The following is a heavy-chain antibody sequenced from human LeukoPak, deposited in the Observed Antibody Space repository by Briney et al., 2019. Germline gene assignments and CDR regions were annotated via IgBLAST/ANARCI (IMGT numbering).Heavy chain of an antibody. CDR2: INSDGSGI. V-gene: IGHV3-74*01. CDR1: GFTLSSYW. CDR3: ARGNAHAFDI. J-gene: IGHJ3*02. Sequence: PGGTLRLSCAVSGFTLSSYWMHWVRQLPGKGLVWVSRINSDGSGISYAGSVKGRFTIYRDNAKNTLYLQMNSLRAEGTAVYYCARGNAHAFDIWGQGTMVTVSS.